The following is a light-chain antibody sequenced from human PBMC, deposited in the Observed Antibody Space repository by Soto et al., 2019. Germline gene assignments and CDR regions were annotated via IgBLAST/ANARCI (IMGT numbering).Light chain of an antibody. CDR1: QGISSY. J-gene: IGKJ1*01. V-gene: IGKV1-9*01. CDR2: AAS. Sequence: DIQLTQSPSFLSASVGDRVTITCRASQGISSYLAWYQQKPGKAPKLLIYAASTLQSGLPSRFSGSGSGTEFTLTISSLQPEDFSTYYCQQLNSYPSWTFGQGTKVEIK. CDR3: QQLNSYPSWT.